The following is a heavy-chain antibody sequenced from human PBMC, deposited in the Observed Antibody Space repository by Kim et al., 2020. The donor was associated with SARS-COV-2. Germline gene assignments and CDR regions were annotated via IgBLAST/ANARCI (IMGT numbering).Heavy chain of an antibody. CDR3: ARIGDY. D-gene: IGHD2-15*01. V-gene: IGHV5-51*01. CDR2: YPGKSGN. J-gene: IGHJ4*02. Sequence: YPGKSGNRYSPSFQGQVTVSADKSISTAYLQWSSLKASDTTMYYCARIGDYWGQGTLVTVSS.